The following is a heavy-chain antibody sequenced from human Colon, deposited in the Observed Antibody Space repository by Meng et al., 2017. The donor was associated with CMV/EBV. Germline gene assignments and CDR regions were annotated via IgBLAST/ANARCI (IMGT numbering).Heavy chain of an antibody. CDR3: ARGGYCSSTSCYTYMYDAFDI. D-gene: IGHD2-2*02. J-gene: IGHJ3*02. CDR2: ISSSSSYI. Sequence: GESLKISCSASGFTFSSYSMNWVRQAPGKGLEWVSSISSSSSYIYYADSVKGRFTISRDNAKNSLYLQMNSLRAEDTAVYYCARGGYCSSTSCYTYMYDAFDIWGQGTMVTVSS. CDR1: GFTFSSYS. V-gene: IGHV3-21*01.